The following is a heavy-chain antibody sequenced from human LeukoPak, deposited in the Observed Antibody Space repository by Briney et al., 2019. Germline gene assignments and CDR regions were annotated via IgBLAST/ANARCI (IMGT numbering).Heavy chain of an antibody. CDR3: ARVLGPTTVTTFGPLRPFDY. D-gene: IGHD4-17*01. CDR2: ISAYNGNT. J-gene: IGHJ4*02. Sequence: ASVKVSCKASGYTFTSYGISWVRQAPGQGLEWMGWISAYNGNTNYAQKLQGRVTMTTDTSTSTAYMELRSLRSDDTAVYYCARVLGPTTVTTFGPLRPFDYWGQGTLVTVSS. V-gene: IGHV1-18*04. CDR1: GYTFTSYG.